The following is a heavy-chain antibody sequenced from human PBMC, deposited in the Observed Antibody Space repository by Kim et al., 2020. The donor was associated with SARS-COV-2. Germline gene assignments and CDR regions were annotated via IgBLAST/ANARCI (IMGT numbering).Heavy chain of an antibody. CDR3: AKDVGAYDSSGSTHFDY. CDR2: INAANGNT. J-gene: IGHJ4*02. D-gene: IGHD3-22*01. V-gene: IGHV1-3*01. Sequence: ASVKVSCKASGYTFTSYAMHWVRHAPGQRLEWMGWINAANGNTKYSQKLQGRVTITRDTSASTAYMELSSLRSEDTAVYYCAKDVGAYDSSGSTHFDYWGQGTLVTVSS. CDR1: GYTFTSYA.